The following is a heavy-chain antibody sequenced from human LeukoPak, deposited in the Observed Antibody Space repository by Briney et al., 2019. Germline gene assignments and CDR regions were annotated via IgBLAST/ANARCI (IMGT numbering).Heavy chain of an antibody. CDR1: GGTFSSYV. J-gene: IGHJ6*02. V-gene: IGHV1-69*04. CDR3: ARADSSSLRKVIYYYGMDV. CDR2: IIPIFGIA. D-gene: IGHD6-13*01. Sequence: ASVKVSCKASGGTFSSYVISWVRQAPGQGLEWMGRIIPIFGIANYAQKFQGRVTITADKSTSTAYMELSSLRSEDTAVYYCARADSSSLRKVIYYYGMDVWGQGTTVTVSS.